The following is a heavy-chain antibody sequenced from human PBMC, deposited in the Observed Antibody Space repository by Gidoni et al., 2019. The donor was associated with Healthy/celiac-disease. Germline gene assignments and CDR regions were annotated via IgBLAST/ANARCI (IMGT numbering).Heavy chain of an antibody. D-gene: IGHD6-13*01. CDR1: GGSIRSGGYY. CDR2: LYYSGST. V-gene: IGHV4-31*03. CDR3: ARAHTITAAGTFDP. J-gene: IGHJ5*02. Sequence: QVQLPESGPGLVKPSQTLSLTCTVSGGSIRSGGYYWRWIRQHPGKGLDWIGYLYYSGSTYYNPSLKSRVTISVDTSKNQFSLKLSSVTAADTAVYYCARAHTITAAGTFDPWGQGTLVTVSS.